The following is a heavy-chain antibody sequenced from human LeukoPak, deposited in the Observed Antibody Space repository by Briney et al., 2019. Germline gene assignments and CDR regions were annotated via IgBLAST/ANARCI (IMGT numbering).Heavy chain of an antibody. J-gene: IGHJ4*02. V-gene: IGHV3-9*01. D-gene: IGHD6-19*01. Sequence: PGGSLRLSCAASGFTFDDYAMHWVRQAPGKGLEWVSGISWNSGSIGYADSVKGRFTISRDNAKNSLYLQMNSLRVEDTALYYCAKALGSIAVAGALDYWGQGTLVTVSS. CDR2: ISWNSGSI. CDR3: AKALGSIAVAGALDY. CDR1: GFTFDDYA.